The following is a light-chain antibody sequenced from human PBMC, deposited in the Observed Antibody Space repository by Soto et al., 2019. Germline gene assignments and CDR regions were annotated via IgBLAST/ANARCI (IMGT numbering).Light chain of an antibody. CDR2: GAS. Sequence: DIVMTQSPDSLAMSLGERATINCKSSQSVLASSNNKNLLAWYQQKPGQPPKLLIYGASTRESGVPDRFRGGGSGTDFTLTISSLKAEGVAVYCCHQYYSSPLPFGGGPNVETK. J-gene: IGKJ4*01. V-gene: IGKV4-1*01. CDR1: QSVLASSNNKNL. CDR3: HQYYSSPLP.